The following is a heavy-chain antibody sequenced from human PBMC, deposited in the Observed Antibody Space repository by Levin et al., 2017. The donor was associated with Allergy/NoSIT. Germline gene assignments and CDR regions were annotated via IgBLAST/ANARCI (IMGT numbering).Heavy chain of an antibody. D-gene: IGHD4-17*01. CDR3: ARDRGFYDDSSYFYHYGMDV. CDR1: GGSISGSTFY. J-gene: IGHJ6*02. V-gene: IGHV4-39*07. Sequence: PGGSLRLSCSVSGGSISGSTFYWGWIRQPPGKGLEWIGSFYYSGDTYYNPSLRSRVTISVDTSKNQFSLRVSSVTAAATAVYDCARDRGFYDDSSYFYHYGMDVWGQGTTVTVSS. CDR2: FYYSGDT.